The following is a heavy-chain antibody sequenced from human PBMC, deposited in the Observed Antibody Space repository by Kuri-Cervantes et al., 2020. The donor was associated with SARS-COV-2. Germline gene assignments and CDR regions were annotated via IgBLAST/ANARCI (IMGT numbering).Heavy chain of an antibody. D-gene: IGHD6-19*01. V-gene: IGHV4-61*05. CDR1: GGSISSSSYY. CDR3: ARQDPIAVAGSYWFDP. Sequence: SETLSLTCTVSGGSISSSSYYWGWIRQPPGKGLEWIGYIYYSGSTNYNPSLKSRVTISVDTSKNQFSLKLSSVTAADTAVYYCARQDPIAVAGSYWFDPWGQGTLVTVSS. J-gene: IGHJ5*02. CDR2: IYYSGST.